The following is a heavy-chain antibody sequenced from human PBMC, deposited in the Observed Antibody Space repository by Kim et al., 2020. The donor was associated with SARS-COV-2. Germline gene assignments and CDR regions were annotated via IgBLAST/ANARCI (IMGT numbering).Heavy chain of an antibody. CDR1: GGSFSGYY. D-gene: IGHD3-3*01. Sequence: SETLSLTCAVYGGSFSGYYWSWIRQPPGKGLEWIGEINHSGSTNYNPSLKSRVTISVDTSKNQFSLKLSSVTAADTAVYYCARGPPTIFGVVIPPGLKYYFDYWGQGTLVTVSS. CDR2: INHSGST. J-gene: IGHJ4*02. CDR3: ARGPPTIFGVVIPPGLKYYFDY. V-gene: IGHV4-34*01.